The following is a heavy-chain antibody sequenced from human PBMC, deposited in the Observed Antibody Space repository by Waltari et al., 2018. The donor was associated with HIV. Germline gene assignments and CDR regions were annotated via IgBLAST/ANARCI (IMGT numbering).Heavy chain of an antibody. J-gene: IGHJ3*02. Sequence: QLQLQESGPGLVKPSETLSLTCTVSGGSISSSNYCWGWIRQPPGKGLEWIAIICYTGNTYYNPSLKSRVTISVDTSKNQFSLKLSSVTAADTAVYYCARDPEGSDNRGYGLDIWGQGTMVTVSS. D-gene: IGHD2-15*01. CDR3: ARDPEGSDNRGYGLDI. CDR2: ICYTGNT. CDR1: GGSISSSNYC. V-gene: IGHV4-39*07.